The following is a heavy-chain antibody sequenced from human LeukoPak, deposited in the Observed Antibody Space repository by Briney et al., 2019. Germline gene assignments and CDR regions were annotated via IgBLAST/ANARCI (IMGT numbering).Heavy chain of an antibody. D-gene: IGHD1-26*01. V-gene: IGHV1-2*02. CDR1: GYTFTGYY. J-gene: IGHJ4*02. CDR2: INPNSGGT. CDR3: ARAWDLVGATPGY. Sequence: ASVKVSCKASGYTFTGYYMHWVRQAPGQGLEWMGWINPNSGGTNYAQKFQGRVTITADKSTSTAYMKLSSLRSEDTAVYYCARAWDLVGATPGYWGQGTLVTVSS.